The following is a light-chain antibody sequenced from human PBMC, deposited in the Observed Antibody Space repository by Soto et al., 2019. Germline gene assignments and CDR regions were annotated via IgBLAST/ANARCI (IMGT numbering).Light chain of an antibody. CDR1: QSINSY. CDR2: AAS. J-gene: IGKJ1*01. V-gene: IGKV1-39*01. CDR3: QRSFCTPRT. Sequence: DIQMTQSPSSQSASVGDRVTITCRACQSINSYLNWYQQKPGKAPKLLIYAASSLQSGVPSRFSSSGSATDYTLTITSLQPDDFATYYSQRSFCTPRTFGQGTRVDI.